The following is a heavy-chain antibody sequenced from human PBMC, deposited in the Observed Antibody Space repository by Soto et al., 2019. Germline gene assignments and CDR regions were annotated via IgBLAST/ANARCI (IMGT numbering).Heavy chain of an antibody. CDR3: ARHHVPYGSGKNWFDP. J-gene: IGHJ5*02. D-gene: IGHD3-10*01. CDR2: IYYSGST. V-gene: IGHV4-59*08. Sequence: SETLSLTCPVSGGSISSYYWSWIRQPPGKGLEWIGYIYYSGSTNYNPSLKSRVTISVDTSKNQFSLKLSSVTAADTAVYYCARHHVPYGSGKNWFDPWGQGTLVTVSS. CDR1: GGSISSYY.